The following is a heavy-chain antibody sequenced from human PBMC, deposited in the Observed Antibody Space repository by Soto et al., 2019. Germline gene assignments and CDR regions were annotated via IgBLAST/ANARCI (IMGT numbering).Heavy chain of an antibody. CDR1: GYTFTSYG. D-gene: IGHD3-3*01. CDR3: ERADTIFGVVIAGNWFDP. J-gene: IGHJ5*02. CDR2: ISAYNGNT. Sequence: ASVKVSCKASGYTFTSYGISWVRQAPGQGLEWMGWISAYNGNTNYAQKLQGRVTMTTDTSTSTAYMELRSLRSDDTAVYYCERADTIFGVVIAGNWFDPWGQGTLVTVSS. V-gene: IGHV1-18*01.